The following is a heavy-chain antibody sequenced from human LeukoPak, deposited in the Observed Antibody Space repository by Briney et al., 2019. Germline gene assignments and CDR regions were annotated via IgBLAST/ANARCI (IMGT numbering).Heavy chain of an antibody. J-gene: IGHJ6*02. CDR2: ISGYSSTI. D-gene: IGHD2-21*02. CDR1: GFTLSSYS. CDR3: ARATRTASHYYGMDV. V-gene: IGHV3-48*02. Sequence: GGSLRLSCAASGFTLSSYSMNWVRQAPGKGLEWVSYISGYSSTIYYADSVKGRFTISRDNAQNSLYLQMNSLRDEDTAVYYCARATRTASHYYGMDVWGQGTTATVS.